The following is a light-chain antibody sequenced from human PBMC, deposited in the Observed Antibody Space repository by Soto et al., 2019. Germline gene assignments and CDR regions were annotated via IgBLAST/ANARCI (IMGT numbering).Light chain of an antibody. CDR1: QSFSSK. Sequence: EIVLTQSPGTLSLSPGEGATLSWRASQSFSSKLAWYQQKPGQAPRLLIYGASTRAAGVPARFSGSGSGADFTLTISSLEPEDSAVYYCQQRYNWPPITFGQGTRLEIK. V-gene: IGKV3-11*01. CDR3: QQRYNWPPIT. CDR2: GAS. J-gene: IGKJ5*01.